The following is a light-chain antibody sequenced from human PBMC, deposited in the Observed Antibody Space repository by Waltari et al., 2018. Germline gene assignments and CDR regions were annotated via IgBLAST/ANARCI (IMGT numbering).Light chain of an antibody. CDR2: LNSDGSH. V-gene: IGLV4-69*01. CDR3: QTWGTGIRV. J-gene: IGLJ3*02. Sequence: QLVLTQSPSASASLGASVKLTCTLSSGHSNYAIAWHQQQPQKGPRYLMKLNSDGSHSKGDGISDRFSGSSSGAERYLTISSLQSEDEADYYCQTWGTGIRVFGGGTKLTVL. CDR1: SGHSNYA.